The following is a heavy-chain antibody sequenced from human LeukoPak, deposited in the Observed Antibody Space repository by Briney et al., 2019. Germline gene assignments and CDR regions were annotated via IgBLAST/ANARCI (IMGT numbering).Heavy chain of an antibody. CDR2: IYSGGTT. D-gene: IGHD3-10*01. CDR1: EFTVSSNY. Sequence: SGGSLRLSCAASEFTVSSNYMTWVRQAPGKGLEWVSVIYSGGTTYYADSVKGRFTISRDNSKNTLYLQMNSLRAEDPAVYYRARWKTYGSGSYCYYGMDVWGQGTTVTVSS. V-gene: IGHV3-53*01. CDR3: ARWKTYGSGSYCYYGMDV. J-gene: IGHJ6*02.